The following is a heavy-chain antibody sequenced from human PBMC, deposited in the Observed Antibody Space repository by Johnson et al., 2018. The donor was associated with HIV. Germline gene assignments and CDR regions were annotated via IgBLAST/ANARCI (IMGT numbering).Heavy chain of an antibody. CDR1: GFSFADFA. J-gene: IGHJ3*02. CDR3: ARDFCGNYCGARRGAFDI. CDR2: FYWSVGNT. V-gene: IGHV3-20*04. D-gene: IGHD1-26*01. Sequence: MQPVESGGSVVRPGGSLRLSCVASGFSFADFAVSWVRQVPGRGLVWVSGFYWSVGNTGYADSVKGRFTTSRENVKNFVYLQMNSLTAGDTAMFYCARDFCGNYCGARRGAFDIWGQGTMVTVSS.